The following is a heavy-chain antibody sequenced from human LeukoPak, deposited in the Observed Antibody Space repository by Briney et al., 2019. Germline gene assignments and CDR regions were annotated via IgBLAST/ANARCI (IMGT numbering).Heavy chain of an antibody. CDR2: ISYDGSNT. D-gene: IGHD6-13*01. V-gene: IGHV3-30*18. J-gene: IGHJ3*02. Sequence: PGGSLRLSCAASGFTFSSYGMHWVRQAPGKGLEWVAVISYDGSNTYYADSVKGRFTISRDNSKNTLYLQMNSLRAEDTAVYYCAKGFVVGRQQPMRLFDIWGQGTMVTVSS. CDR3: AKGFVVGRQQPMRLFDI. CDR1: GFTFSSYG.